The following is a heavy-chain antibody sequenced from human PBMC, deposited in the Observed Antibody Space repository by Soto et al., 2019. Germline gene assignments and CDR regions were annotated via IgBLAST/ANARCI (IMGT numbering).Heavy chain of an antibody. J-gene: IGHJ4*02. CDR2: IKSKTDGGTT. Sequence: EVQLVESGGGLVKPGGSLRLSCAASGFTFSNAWMSWVRQAPGKGLEWVGRIKSKTDGGTTDYAAPVKGRFTISRDDSKNTLYLQMNSLKTEDTAVYYCITDFSVAGTYYFDYWGQGTLVTVSS. CDR3: ITDFSVAGTYYFDY. D-gene: IGHD6-19*01. V-gene: IGHV3-15*01. CDR1: GFTFSNAW.